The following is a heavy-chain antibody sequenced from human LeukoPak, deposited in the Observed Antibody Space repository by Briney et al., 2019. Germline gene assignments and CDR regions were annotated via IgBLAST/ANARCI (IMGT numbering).Heavy chain of an antibody. D-gene: IGHD3-3*01. CDR1: GGSINSYY. CDR2: IYDSGST. V-gene: IGHV4-59*01. CDR3: ARVSYDFWSGYSGIDY. Sequence: SETLSLTCTVSGGSINSYYWSWIRQPPGKGLEWIGYIYDSGSTNYNPSLKSRVTISVDTSKNQFSLKLSSVTAADTAVYYCARVSYDFWSGYSGIDYWGQGTLVTVSS. J-gene: IGHJ4*02.